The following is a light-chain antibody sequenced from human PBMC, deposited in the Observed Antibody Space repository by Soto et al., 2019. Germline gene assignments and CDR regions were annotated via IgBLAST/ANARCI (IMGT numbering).Light chain of an antibody. Sequence: EIFLTQSPATLSLSPWERATLSCRASQSVNNYLAWYQQRPGQAPRLLIYDASYRATGIPARGSGSGARTDFTRTISSLEPEDVAVYYCQHRNQRPFSFGPGTKVDIK. J-gene: IGKJ3*01. V-gene: IGKV3-11*01. CDR3: QHRNQRPFS. CDR1: QSVNNY. CDR2: DAS.